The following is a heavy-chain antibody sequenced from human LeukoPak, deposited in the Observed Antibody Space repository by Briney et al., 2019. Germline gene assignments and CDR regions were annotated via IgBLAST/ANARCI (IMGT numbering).Heavy chain of an antibody. CDR3: ARALVPAAIAFDI. CDR1: GGSISRYY. D-gene: IGHD2-2*01. CDR2: IYYSGSS. V-gene: IGHV4-59*12. J-gene: IGHJ3*02. Sequence: SETLSLTCSVSGGSISRYYWSWIRQPPGKELEWIGNIYYSGSSVYNPSLKSRLTISVDRSKNQFSLKLSSVTAADTAVYYCARALVPAAIAFDIWGQGTMVTVSS.